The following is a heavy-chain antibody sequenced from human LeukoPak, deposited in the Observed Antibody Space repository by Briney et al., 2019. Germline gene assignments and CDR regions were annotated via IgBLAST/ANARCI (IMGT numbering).Heavy chain of an antibody. CDR1: GFTFSRYA. CDR2: MDDSGTHT. CDR3: ARDSELSSSFDY. D-gene: IGHD3-16*02. J-gene: IGHJ4*02. Sequence: GGSLRLSCAASGFTFSRYAMQWVRQAPDKRLEYVSGMDDSGTHTYYAESVKGRFTISRDNAKNSLYLQMNSLRAEDTAVYYCARDSELSSSFDYWGQGTLVTVSS. V-gene: IGHV3-64*02.